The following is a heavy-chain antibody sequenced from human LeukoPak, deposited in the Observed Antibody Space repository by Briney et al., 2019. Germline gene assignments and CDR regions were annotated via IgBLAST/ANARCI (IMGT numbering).Heavy chain of an antibody. Sequence: GGSLRLSCEASGFTFSTFAMIWVRQPPGKGLEWVSSIFPSGGEIHYADSVKGRFTISRDNSKNTLYLQMNSLRAEDTALYYCAKSQPRYCSGGNCYYDFYMDVWGKGATVTVSS. CDR2: IFPSGGEI. V-gene: IGHV3-23*01. J-gene: IGHJ6*03. CDR3: AKSQPRYCSGGNCYYDFYMDV. CDR1: GFTFSTFA. D-gene: IGHD2-15*01.